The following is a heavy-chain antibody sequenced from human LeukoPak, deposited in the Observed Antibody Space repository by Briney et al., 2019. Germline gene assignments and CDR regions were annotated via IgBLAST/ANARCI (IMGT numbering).Heavy chain of an antibody. V-gene: IGHV3-33*01. Sequence: GGSLRLSCAASGFTFSSYGMHWVRQAPGKGLEWVASIWYDGSNEYYADSVKGRFTISRDNSKNTVYLQMNTVRAEDTAVYYCARDRHSGRPLTNWFDPWGQGTLVTVSP. J-gene: IGHJ5*02. D-gene: IGHD6-19*01. CDR2: IWYDGSNE. CDR3: ARDRHSGRPLTNWFDP. CDR1: GFTFSSYG.